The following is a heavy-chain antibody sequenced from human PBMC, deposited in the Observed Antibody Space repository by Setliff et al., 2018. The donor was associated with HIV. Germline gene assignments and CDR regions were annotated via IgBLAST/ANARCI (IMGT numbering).Heavy chain of an antibody. CDR1: GFTFRNYG. D-gene: IGHD2-2*01. V-gene: IGHV3-30*02. CDR3: AKEDQRVTSVDY. Sequence: GESLKISCAASGFTFRNYGMHWVRQAPGKGLEWVAFIRLDGSDKFYADSVKGRFTISRDNSKNTLFLQMNSLRSEDTAVYYCAKEDQRVTSVDYWGQGTPVTVS. J-gene: IGHJ4*02. CDR2: IRLDGSDK.